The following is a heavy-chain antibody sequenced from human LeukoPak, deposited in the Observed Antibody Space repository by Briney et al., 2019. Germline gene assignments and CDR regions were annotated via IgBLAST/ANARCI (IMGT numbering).Heavy chain of an antibody. V-gene: IGHV1-2*02. CDR1: GYTFTGYY. CDR3: ARDPEDGYPFDY. J-gene: IGHJ4*02. Sequence: EASVKLSCKASGYTFTGYYMHWVRQAPGQGLEWMGWINPNRGGTNYAQKFQGRVTMIRDTSISTAYMELSRLRSDDTAVYYCARDPEDGYPFDYWGQGTLVTVSS. D-gene: IGHD5-24*01. CDR2: INPNRGGT.